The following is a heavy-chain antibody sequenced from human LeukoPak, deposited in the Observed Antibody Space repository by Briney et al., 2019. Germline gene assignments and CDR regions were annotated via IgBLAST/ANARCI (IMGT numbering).Heavy chain of an antibody. V-gene: IGHV4-34*01. CDR3: ARGTTYYYDSSGYYYYDY. CDR1: GGSFSGYY. CDR2: INHSGST. Sequence: SETLSLACAVYGGSFSGYYWSWIRQPPGKGLEWIGEINHSGSTNYNPSLKSRVTISVDTSKNQFSLKLSSVTAADTAVYYCARGTTYYYDSSGYYYYDYWGQGTLVTVSS. D-gene: IGHD3-22*01. J-gene: IGHJ4*02.